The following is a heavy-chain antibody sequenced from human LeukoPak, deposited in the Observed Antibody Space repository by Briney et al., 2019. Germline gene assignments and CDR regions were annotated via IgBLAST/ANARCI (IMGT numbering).Heavy chain of an antibody. J-gene: IGHJ5*02. Sequence: GGSLRLSCAASGFTFSRYWMHWVRQGPGKGLVWVSRINSNGSSTSYADSVKGRFTISRDNAKNTLYLQMNSLRAEDTAVYYCAREYSTGFDPWGQGTLVTVSS. CDR2: INSNGSST. D-gene: IGHD2-15*01. CDR1: GFTFSRYW. V-gene: IGHV3-74*01. CDR3: AREYSTGFDP.